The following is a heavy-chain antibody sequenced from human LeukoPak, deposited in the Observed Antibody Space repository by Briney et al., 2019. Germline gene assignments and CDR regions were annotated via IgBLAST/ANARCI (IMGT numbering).Heavy chain of an antibody. CDR1: GGSINSSNW. J-gene: IGHJ6*02. Sequence: PSETLSLTCAVSGGSINSSNWWSWVRQSPGKGLEWIGEFYHGGSINYNPSLKSRVTISVDKSKNQFSLKLNSVTAADTAVYYCARVYSYGFGCYYGMDVWGQGTTVTVSS. CDR3: ARVYSYGFGCYYGMDV. CDR2: FYHGGSI. V-gene: IGHV4-4*02. D-gene: IGHD3-16*02.